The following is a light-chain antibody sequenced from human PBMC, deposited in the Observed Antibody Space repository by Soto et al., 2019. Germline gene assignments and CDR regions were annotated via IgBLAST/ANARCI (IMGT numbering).Light chain of an antibody. V-gene: IGLV2-14*03. CDR1: SSDVGGYND. CDR2: DVS. Sequence: QSVLTQPASGSGSPGQSITISCTGTSSDVGGYNDVSWYQQHPGKAPKLMIYDVSNRPSGVSNRFSGSKSGNTASLTISGLQAEDEADYYCSSYTSSSFYVFGTGTKVTVL. J-gene: IGLJ1*01. CDR3: SSYTSSSFYV.